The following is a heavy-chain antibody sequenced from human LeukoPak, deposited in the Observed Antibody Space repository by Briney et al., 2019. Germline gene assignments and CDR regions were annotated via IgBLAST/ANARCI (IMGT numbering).Heavy chain of an antibody. CDR3: ARECETASCYLGVPDAFDL. Sequence: GGSLRLSCAASGSRFSSYGMHWVRQAPGKGLEWVAYIRYDGINEYYADSVKGRFTISRDLSKNTLFLQINSLRPEDTAVYYCARECETASCYLGVPDAFDLWGQGTMVTVSS. CDR2: IRYDGINE. V-gene: IGHV3-30*02. D-gene: IGHD2-2*01. J-gene: IGHJ3*01. CDR1: GSRFSSYG.